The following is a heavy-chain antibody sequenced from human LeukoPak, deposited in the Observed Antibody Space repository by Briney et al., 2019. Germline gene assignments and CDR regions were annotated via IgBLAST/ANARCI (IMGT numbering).Heavy chain of an antibody. CDR2: IYYSGST. CDR1: GGSISSSSYY. CDR3: ARARFLEWFPDY. D-gene: IGHD3-3*01. J-gene: IGHJ4*02. Sequence: SETLSLTCTVSGGSISSSSYYWGWIRQPPGKGLEWIGSIYYSGSTYYNPSLKSRVTISVDTSKNQFSLKLSSVTAADTAVYYCARARFLEWFPDYWGQGTLVTVSS. V-gene: IGHV4-39*07.